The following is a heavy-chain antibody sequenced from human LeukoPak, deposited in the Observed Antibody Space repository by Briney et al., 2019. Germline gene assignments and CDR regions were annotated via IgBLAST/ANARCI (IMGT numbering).Heavy chain of an antibody. CDR2: IYYSGST. Sequence: SQTLSLTCTVSGGSISSSNYNWGWVRQPPGKGLEWVGSIYYSGSTYYNPSLKSRVTISVDTSKNQFSLKLSSVTAADTAVYYCARLGDSYATDYWGQGTLVTVSS. V-gene: IGHV4-39*01. CDR1: GGSISSSNYN. J-gene: IGHJ4*02. CDR3: ARLGDSYATDY. D-gene: IGHD5-18*01.